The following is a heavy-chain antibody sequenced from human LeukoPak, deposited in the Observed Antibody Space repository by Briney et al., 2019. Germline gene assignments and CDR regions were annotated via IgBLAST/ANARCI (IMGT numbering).Heavy chain of an antibody. CDR2: IYTSGST. D-gene: IGHD6-13*01. Sequence: SETLSLTCTVSSGSISSYYWSWIRQPPGKGMEWIGYIYTSGSTNYNPSLKSRVTISVDTSKNQFSLKLSSVTAADTAVYYCARPMKRAAAFWFDPWGQGTLVTVSS. V-gene: IGHV4-4*09. CDR3: ARPMKRAAAFWFDP. CDR1: SGSISSYY. J-gene: IGHJ5*02.